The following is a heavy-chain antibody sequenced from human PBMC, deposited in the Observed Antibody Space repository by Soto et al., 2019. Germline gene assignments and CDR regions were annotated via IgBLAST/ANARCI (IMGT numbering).Heavy chain of an antibody. CDR3: ARDDYGGTECPECDY. Sequence: PGGSLRLSCAASGFTFSSYAMHWVRQAPGKGLEWVAVISYDGSNKYYADSVKGRFTISRDNSKNTLYLQMNSLRAEDTAVYYCARDDYGGTECPECDYWGQGTLVTVSS. V-gene: IGHV3-30-3*01. CDR1: GFTFSSYA. D-gene: IGHD4-17*01. CDR2: ISYDGSNK. J-gene: IGHJ4*02.